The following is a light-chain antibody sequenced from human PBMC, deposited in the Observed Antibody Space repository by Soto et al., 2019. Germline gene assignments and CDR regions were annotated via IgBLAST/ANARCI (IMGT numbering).Light chain of an antibody. CDR2: GAS. V-gene: IGKV3-11*01. J-gene: IGKJ1*01. CDR3: QQYNNWPPWT. CDR1: QSVSSY. Sequence: EIVLTQSPATLSLSPGERATPSCRASQSVSSYLAWYQQKPGQAPRLLIYGASNRAAGIPDRFSGSGSGTDFTLTISRLEPEDFAVYYCQQYNNWPPWTFGQGTKVDIK.